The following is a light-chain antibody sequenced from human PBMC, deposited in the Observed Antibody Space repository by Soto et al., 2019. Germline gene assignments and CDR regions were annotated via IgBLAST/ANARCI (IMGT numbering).Light chain of an antibody. J-gene: IGKJ1*01. V-gene: IGKV1-5*03. CDR2: KAS. CDR1: QTISSW. Sequence: DIQITQSPSTLSGSVGDRVTSTCRASQTISSWLAWYQQKPGKAPKLLIYKASTLKSGVPSRFSGSGSGTEFTLTISSLQPEDFAVYYCHQYAYAPWTFGQGTKVDI. CDR3: HQYAYAPWT.